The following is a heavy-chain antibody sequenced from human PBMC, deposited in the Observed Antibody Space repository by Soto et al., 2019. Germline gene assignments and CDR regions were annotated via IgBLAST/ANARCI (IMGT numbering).Heavy chain of an antibody. CDR1: GYTFTSYG. CDR3: GRDWSIAVVGGFDY. D-gene: IGHD6-13*01. Sequence: QVQLVQPGAEVKKPGASVQVSCKASGYTFTSYGISWVRQAPGQGREWMGWTSAYNGNTNYAQKLKGRVTMTTDTSTSTAYMELRSLRSDDTAEDYWGRDWSIAVVGGFDYWGQGALVTGSS. V-gene: IGHV1-18*01. J-gene: IGHJ4*02. CDR2: TSAYNGNT.